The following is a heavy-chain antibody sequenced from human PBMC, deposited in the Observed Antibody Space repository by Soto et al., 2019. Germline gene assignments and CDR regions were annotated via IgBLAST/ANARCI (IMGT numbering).Heavy chain of an antibody. D-gene: IGHD3-22*01. V-gene: IGHV4-30-2*01. CDR3: ARVGRVGDSSGYYYYGMDV. J-gene: IGHJ6*02. Sequence: SETLSLTCAVSGGSISSVGYSWSWIRQPPGKGLEWIGYIYHSGSTYYNPSLKSRVTISVDRSKNQFSLKLSSVTAADTAVYYCARVGRVGDSSGYYYYGMDVWGQGTTVTVSS. CDR2: IYHSGST. CDR1: GGSISSVGYS.